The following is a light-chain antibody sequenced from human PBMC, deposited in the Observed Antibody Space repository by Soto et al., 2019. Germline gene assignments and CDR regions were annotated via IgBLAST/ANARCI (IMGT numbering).Light chain of an antibody. CDR1: SSNIGAGYD. V-gene: IGLV1-40*01. J-gene: IGLJ2*01. CDR2: DNT. CDR3: QSYDRGLTGSV. Sequence: QSALTQPPSVSGAPGQTVTISCTGSSSNIGAGYDVHWYQRLPGTAPKLLIFDNTNRPSGVPDRFSGSKSGTSASLAITGLQADDEADYYCQSYDRGLTGSVFGGGTKLTVL.